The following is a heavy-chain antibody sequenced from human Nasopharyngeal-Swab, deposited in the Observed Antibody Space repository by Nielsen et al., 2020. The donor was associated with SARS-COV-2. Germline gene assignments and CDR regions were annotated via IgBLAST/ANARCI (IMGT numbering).Heavy chain of an antibody. CDR3: ARLYGGYVDY. CDR1: GYYFSTYW. CDR2: IYPGDSTP. Sequence: GESLKISCQGSGYYFSTYWIGWVRQMPRRGLEWMGIIYPGDSTPRYRPSFQGQVTISADKSSTAYLQWSSLKASDTAMYFCARLYGGYVDYWGQGTLVTVSS. J-gene: IGHJ4*02. D-gene: IGHD4/OR15-4a*01. V-gene: IGHV5-51*01.